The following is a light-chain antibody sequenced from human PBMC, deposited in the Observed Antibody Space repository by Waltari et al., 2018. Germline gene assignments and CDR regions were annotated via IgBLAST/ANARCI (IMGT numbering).Light chain of an antibody. V-gene: IGLV3-19*01. J-gene: IGLJ3*02. CDR3: NSRDSGGTLLL. CDR1: IPRFQS. CDR2: GKD. Sequence: SSELTQDPTVSVALGQTVRITCQGDIPRFQSSSWYQQKPGQAPVVAFVGKDHRPSGIPDRFSGSRSGNTASLTITGAQAEDEADYYCNSRDSGGTLLLFGGGTRLTVL.